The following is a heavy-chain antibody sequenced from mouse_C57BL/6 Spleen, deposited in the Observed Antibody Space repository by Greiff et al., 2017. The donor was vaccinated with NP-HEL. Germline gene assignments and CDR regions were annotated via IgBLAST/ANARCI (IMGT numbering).Heavy chain of an antibody. V-gene: IGHV5-6*02. J-gene: IGHJ1*03. CDR1: GFTFSGYG. Sequence: EVMLVESGGDLVKPGGSLKLSCAASGFTFSGYGMSWVRQTPDKRLEWVATISSGGSYTYYPDSVKGRFTISRDNAKNTLYLQMSSLKSEDTAMYYCARHGQLYPPVFDVWGTGTTVTVSS. CDR2: ISSGGSYT. CDR3: ARHGQLYPPVFDV. D-gene: IGHD2-12*01.